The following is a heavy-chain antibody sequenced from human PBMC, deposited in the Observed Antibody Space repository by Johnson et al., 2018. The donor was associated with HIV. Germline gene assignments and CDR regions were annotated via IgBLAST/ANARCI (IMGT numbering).Heavy chain of an antibody. CDR3: TTLPPTWRAFHI. CDR1: GFTFDDYG. CDR2: INWNGGST. D-gene: IGHD4-11*01. J-gene: IGHJ3*02. Sequence: VQLVESGGGVVQPGGSLRLSCAASGFTFDDYGMSWVRQAPGKGLEWVSGINWNGGSTGYADSVKGRFTISRDNSKNTLYLQMNSLKTEDTAVYFCTTLPPTWRAFHIWGQGTMVTVSS. V-gene: IGHV3-20*04.